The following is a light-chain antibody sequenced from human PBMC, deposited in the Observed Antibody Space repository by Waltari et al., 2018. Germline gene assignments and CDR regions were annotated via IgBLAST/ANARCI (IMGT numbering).Light chain of an antibody. J-gene: IGLJ3*02. V-gene: IGLV1-44*01. CDR3: ASWDDSLNGWV. CDR1: SCKRERNG. Sequence: QSVLTQPHSEAGTAGKRVTNYCSGGSCKRERNGVTWYQQFPGTAPKLLIYSSSQRPSGVPDRFSGSKSGTSASLAISGLQSEDEADFYCASWDDSLNGWVFGGGTKLTVL. CDR2: SSS.